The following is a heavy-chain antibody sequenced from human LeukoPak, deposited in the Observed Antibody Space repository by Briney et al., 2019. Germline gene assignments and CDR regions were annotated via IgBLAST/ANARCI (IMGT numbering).Heavy chain of an antibody. CDR2: IYTSGST. CDR3: ARGWFGELLWEYYFDY. D-gene: IGHD3-10*01. CDR1: GGSISSYY. J-gene: IGHJ4*02. Sequence: SETLSLTCTVSGGSISSYYWSWIRQPAGKGLEWIGRIYTSGSTNYNPSLKSRVTMSVDTSKNQFSLKLSSVTAADTAVYYCARGWFGELLWEYYFDYWGQGTLVTVSS. V-gene: IGHV4-4*07.